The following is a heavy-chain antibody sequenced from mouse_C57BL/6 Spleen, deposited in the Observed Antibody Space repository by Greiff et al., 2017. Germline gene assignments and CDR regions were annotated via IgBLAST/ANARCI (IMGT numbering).Heavy chain of an antibody. Sequence: QVQLQQPGTELVKPGASVKLSCKASGYTFTSYWMHWVKQRPGQGLEWIGNINPSNGGTNYNEKFKSKATLTVDKSSSTAYMQLSSLTSEYSAVYYCARSGYGNYVGYAMDYWGQGTSVTVSS. V-gene: IGHV1-53*01. D-gene: IGHD2-1*01. CDR1: GYTFTSYW. CDR3: ARSGYGNYVGYAMDY. CDR2: INPSNGGT. J-gene: IGHJ4*01.